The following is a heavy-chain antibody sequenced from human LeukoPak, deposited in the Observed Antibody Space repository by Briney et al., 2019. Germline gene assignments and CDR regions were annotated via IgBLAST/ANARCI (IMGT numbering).Heavy chain of an antibody. CDR1: GFTFSSSA. CDR3: AKRGTAMVFDY. J-gene: IGHJ4*02. V-gene: IGHV3-23*01. D-gene: IGHD5-18*01. Sequence: SGGSLRLSCSASGFTFSSSAVSWVRQTPGKGLEWVSTISAGGGSTYYADSVKGRFTISRDNSKNTLYLQMSSLRAEDTAVYHCAKRGTAMVFDYWGQGTLAIVSS. CDR2: ISAGGGST.